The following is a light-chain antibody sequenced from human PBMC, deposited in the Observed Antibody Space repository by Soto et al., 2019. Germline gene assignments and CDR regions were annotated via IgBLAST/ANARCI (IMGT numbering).Light chain of an antibody. CDR2: GAS. Sequence: EIVMTQSPATLSVSPGDGATLSCRASQSVDSNLAWYQQKPGQTPRLLMYGASTRPTGIPARFSGSRSGTEFTLTISSLQPDDFATYYCQQYNSYSWTFGQGTKVDIK. V-gene: IGKV3D-15*01. J-gene: IGKJ1*01. CDR3: QQYNSYSWT. CDR1: QSVDSN.